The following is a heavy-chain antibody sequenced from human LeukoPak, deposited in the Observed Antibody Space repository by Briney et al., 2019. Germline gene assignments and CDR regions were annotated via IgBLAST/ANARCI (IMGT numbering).Heavy chain of an antibody. V-gene: IGHV3-21*01. CDR3: ASSSATTMVSH. CDR1: GFTFSSYS. Sequence: GGSLRLSCAASGFTFSSYSMNWVRQAPGKGLEWVSSISSSSSYIYYADSVKGRFTISRDNAKKTLYLQMNTLRAEDTAVYYCASSSATTMVSHWGQGTLVTVSS. D-gene: IGHD5-18*01. CDR2: ISSSSSYI. J-gene: IGHJ4*02.